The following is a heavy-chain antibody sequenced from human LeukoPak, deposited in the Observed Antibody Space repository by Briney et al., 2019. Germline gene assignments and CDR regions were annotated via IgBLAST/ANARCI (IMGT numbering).Heavy chain of an antibody. J-gene: IGHJ5*02. CDR3: ARSWFMKGCFDP. CDR2: IIPTLGIA. CDR1: GGTFSSYA. V-gene: IGHV1-69*04. D-gene: IGHD6-13*01. Sequence: SVKVSCKASGGTFSSYAISWVRQAPGQGLEWMGRIIPTLGIANYAQKFQGRVTITADKSTSTAYMELSSLRSEDTAVYYCARSWFMKGCFDPWGQGTLVTVSS.